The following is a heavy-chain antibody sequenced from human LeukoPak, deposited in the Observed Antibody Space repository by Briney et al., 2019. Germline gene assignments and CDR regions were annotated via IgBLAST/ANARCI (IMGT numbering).Heavy chain of an antibody. V-gene: IGHV3-23*01. Sequence: GGSLRLSCAASGFPLSRSAMSWVRQAPGKGLEWVSNISGSGSGGSTYYADSVKGRFTISRDNSKNTLYLQMNSLRAEDTAVYYCAKSGYNRFDYWGQGTLVTVSS. J-gene: IGHJ4*02. CDR2: ISGSGSGGST. CDR3: AKSGYNRFDY. D-gene: IGHD5-24*01. CDR1: GFPLSRSA.